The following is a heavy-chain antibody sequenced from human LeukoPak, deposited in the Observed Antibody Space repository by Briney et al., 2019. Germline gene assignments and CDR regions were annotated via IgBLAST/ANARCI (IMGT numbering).Heavy chain of an antibody. D-gene: IGHD6-13*01. CDR2: IKEDGSEI. CDR1: GFTFSSYW. V-gene: IGHV3-7*01. Sequence: GGSLRRSCAASGFTFSSYWMSWVRQAPGKGLEWVANIKEDGSEIHYVDSVKGRFTISRDNAKNSVYLQMNSLRAEDTSVYYCVREGSGRYVGTGAQSWGQGTLVTVSS. CDR3: VREGSGRYVGTGAQS. J-gene: IGHJ5*02.